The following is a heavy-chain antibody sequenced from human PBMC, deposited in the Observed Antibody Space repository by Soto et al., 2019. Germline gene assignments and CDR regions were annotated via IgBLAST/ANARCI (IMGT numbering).Heavy chain of an antibody. D-gene: IGHD6-13*01. CDR2: INGASSAI. J-gene: IGHJ5*02. CDR3: ARDASGYRNWFDP. V-gene: IGHV3-48*01. CDR1: GFTFSTYS. Sequence: GGSLRLSCAASGFTFSTYSMHWVRQAPGRSLEWISYINGASSAIFYADSVKGRFTISRDNAKNSLYLQMNSLGAEDTAVYYCARDASGYRNWFDPWGQGTLVTVSS.